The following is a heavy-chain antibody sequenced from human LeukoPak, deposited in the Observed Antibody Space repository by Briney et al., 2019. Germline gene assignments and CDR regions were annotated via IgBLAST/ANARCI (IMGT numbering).Heavy chain of an antibody. J-gene: IGHJ4*02. D-gene: IGHD6-13*01. CDR3: ATTDSSSWYLDY. V-gene: IGHV3-30-3*01. CDR2: ISYDGSNK. Sequence: PGRSLRLSCAASGFTFSSYAMHWVRQAPGKGLEWVAVISYDGSNKYYADSVKGRFTISRDNAKNSLYLQMNSLRAEDTAVYYCATTDSSSWYLDYWGQGTLVTVSS. CDR1: GFTFSSYA.